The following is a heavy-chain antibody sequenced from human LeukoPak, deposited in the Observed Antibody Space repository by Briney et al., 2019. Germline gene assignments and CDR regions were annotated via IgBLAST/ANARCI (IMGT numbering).Heavy chain of an antibody. CDR2: INHSGST. CDR3: ARVSSVGATTDYCDY. Sequence: PSETLSLTCAVSGGSFSGYYWSWIRQPPGRGLEWIGEINHSGSTNYNPSLKSRVTISVDTSKNQFSLKVSSVTAAHTAVYYCARVSSVGATTDYCDYWGQGTLVTVSS. V-gene: IGHV4-34*01. D-gene: IGHD1-26*01. CDR1: GGSFSGYY. J-gene: IGHJ4*02.